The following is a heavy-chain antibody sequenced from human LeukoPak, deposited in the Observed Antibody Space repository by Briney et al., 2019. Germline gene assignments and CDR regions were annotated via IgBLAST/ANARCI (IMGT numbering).Heavy chain of an antibody. D-gene: IGHD6-13*01. Sequence: GGSLRLSCAASGFTFSSYDMHWVRQATGKGLEWVSAIGTAGDTYYPGSVKGRFTISRENAKNSLYLQMNSLRAGDTAVYYCAGAGSSWTSYAFDIWGQGTMVTVSS. CDR3: AGAGSSWTSYAFDI. CDR1: GFTFSSYD. CDR2: IGTAGDT. V-gene: IGHV3-13*01. J-gene: IGHJ3*02.